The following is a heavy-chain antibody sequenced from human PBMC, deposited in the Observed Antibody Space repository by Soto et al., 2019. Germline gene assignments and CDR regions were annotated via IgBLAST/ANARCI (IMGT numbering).Heavy chain of an antibody. V-gene: IGHV3-30*18. CDR2: ISYDGSNK. CDR1: GFTFSSYG. Sequence: GGSLRLSCAASGFTFSSYGMHWVRQAPGKGLEWVAVISYDGSNKYYADSVKGRFTISRDNSKNTLYLQMNSLRAEDTAVYYWAKDIQLWSHAPFDYWGQGTLVTVSS. CDR3: AKDIQLWSHAPFDY. J-gene: IGHJ4*02. D-gene: IGHD5-18*01.